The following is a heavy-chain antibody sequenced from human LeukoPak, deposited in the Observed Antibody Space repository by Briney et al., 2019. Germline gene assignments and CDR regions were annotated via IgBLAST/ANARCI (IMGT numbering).Heavy chain of an antibody. CDR2: IYPGDSDT. CDR3: ARQKTVPAARVRDYYYGMDV. CDR1: GYNFAGYW. Sequence: GESLKISCKGPGYNFAGYWIGWVRQMPGKGLEWMGIIYPGDSDTRYSPSFQGQVTISADKSISTAYLQWSSLKASDTAMYYCARQKTVPAARVRDYYYGMDVWGQGTTVTVSS. J-gene: IGHJ6*02. D-gene: IGHD2-2*01. V-gene: IGHV5-51*01.